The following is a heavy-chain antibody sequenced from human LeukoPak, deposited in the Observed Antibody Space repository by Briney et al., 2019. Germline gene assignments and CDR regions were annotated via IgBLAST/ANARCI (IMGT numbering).Heavy chain of an antibody. Sequence: SQTLSLTCTVSGGSISSGDYYWSWIRQPPGKGLEWIGYLFYSGSTSYNPSLKSRGTISVDTSKNLFSLKLSSVTAADTAVHYCVGYCSGGSCYGAFDIWGQGTMVTVSS. J-gene: IGHJ3*02. D-gene: IGHD2-15*01. CDR2: LFYSGST. V-gene: IGHV4-30-4*01. CDR1: GGSISSGDYY. CDR3: VGYCSGGSCYGAFDI.